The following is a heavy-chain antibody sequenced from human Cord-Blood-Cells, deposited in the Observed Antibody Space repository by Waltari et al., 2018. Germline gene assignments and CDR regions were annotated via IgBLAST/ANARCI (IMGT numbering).Heavy chain of an antibody. CDR2: ISSSSSYI. CDR3: ARDRYQGGSYWFDP. V-gene: IGHV3-21*01. D-gene: IGHD1-26*01. Sequence: EVQLVESGGGLVKPGGSLRLSCAASGFTFSSYSMNWVRQAPGKGLEWVSSISSSSSYIYYADSVKGRFTISRDNAKNSLYLQMNRLRAEDTAVYYCARDRYQGGSYWFDPWGQGTLVTVSS. CDR1: GFTFSSYS. J-gene: IGHJ5*02.